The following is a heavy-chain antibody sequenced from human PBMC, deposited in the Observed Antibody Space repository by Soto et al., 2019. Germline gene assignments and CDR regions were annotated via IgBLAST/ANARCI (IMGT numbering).Heavy chain of an antibody. CDR1: GYIFTRNK. J-gene: IGHJ4*02. V-gene: IGHV1-46*01. CDR2: ISPSGGTP. CDR3: ARDFEWSFDY. D-gene: IGHD3-3*01. Sequence: PGPSVKVSCKTSGYIFTRNKMHWVRQAPGQGLEWMGIISPSGGTPSYAQKFQDRVTMTWATSTTTVYMDLSSLRSEDAAVYFCARDFEWSFDYWGQGTLVTVSS.